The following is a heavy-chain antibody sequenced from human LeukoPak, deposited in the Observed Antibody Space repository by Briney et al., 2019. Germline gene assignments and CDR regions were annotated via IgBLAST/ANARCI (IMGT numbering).Heavy chain of an antibody. CDR3: ARGSRVLWFGELLQQPFNWFDP. D-gene: IGHD3-10*01. V-gene: IGHV5-51*01. J-gene: IGHJ5*02. CDR2: IYPGDSDT. Sequence: GESLKISCKGSGYSFTSYWIGWVRQMPGKGLEWMGIIYPGDSDTRYSPSFQGQVTISADKSISTAYLQWSSLKASDTAMYYCARGSRVLWFGELLQQPFNWFDPWGQGTLVTVSS. CDR1: GYSFTSYW.